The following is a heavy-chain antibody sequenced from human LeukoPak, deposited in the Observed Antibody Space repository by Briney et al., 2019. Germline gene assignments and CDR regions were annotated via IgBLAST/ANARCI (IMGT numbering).Heavy chain of an antibody. CDR3: ARRGGYDGNYYFDY. J-gene: IGHJ4*02. CDR1: GYSSTTYL. V-gene: IGHV5-51*01. CDR2: IHPGDSDT. Sequence: GESLKISCKGSGYSSTTYLIGWVRQMPGKGLEWMGIIHPGDSDTRYSPSFQGQVTISADKSISTAYLQWSSLKASDTAMYYCARRGGYDGNYYFDYWGQGTLVTVSS. D-gene: IGHD5-12*01.